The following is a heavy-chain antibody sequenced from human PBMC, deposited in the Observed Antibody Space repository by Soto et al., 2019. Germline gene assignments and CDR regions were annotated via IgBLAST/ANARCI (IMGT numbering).Heavy chain of an antibody. Sequence: SETLSLTCTVHGGSFSGYYWDRIRQPPGKGLEWIGEVNHGGTSNYNPSLKSRVTISVDKSKNQFSLKLSSVTAADTAVYYCARVSGSYYYGMDVWGQGITVTVSS. CDR1: GGSFSGYY. CDR2: VNHGGTS. D-gene: IGHD1-26*01. V-gene: IGHV4-34*01. J-gene: IGHJ6*02. CDR3: ARVSGSYYYGMDV.